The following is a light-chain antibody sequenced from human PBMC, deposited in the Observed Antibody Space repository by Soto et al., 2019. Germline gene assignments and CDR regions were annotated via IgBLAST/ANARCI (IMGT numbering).Light chain of an antibody. Sequence: DIVMSECPDSLAVSLGEGATINCKSSQRVLSCSKGRNYIAWDQQKTGQPPQVVIYWASARGCGVPHRLSGSGSGTDSNLTIRSLPAEDVAVYYCQHYYSSPLTCGGGTTLDIK. CDR3: QHYYSSPLT. CDR1: QRVLSCSKGRNY. V-gene: IGKV4-1*01. J-gene: IGKJ4*02. CDR2: WAS.